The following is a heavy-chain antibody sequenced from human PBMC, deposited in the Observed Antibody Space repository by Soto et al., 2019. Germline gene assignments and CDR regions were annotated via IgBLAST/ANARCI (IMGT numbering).Heavy chain of an antibody. Sequence: QVQLVESGGGVVQPGRSLRLSCAASGFTFSSYAMHWVRQAPGKGLEWVAVISYDGSNKYYADSVKGRFTISRDNSKNTLYLQMNSLRAEDTAVYYCARVVHKDYYYYYGMDVWGQGTTVTVSS. CDR1: GFTFSSYA. J-gene: IGHJ6*02. D-gene: IGHD2-8*01. CDR2: ISYDGSNK. CDR3: ARVVHKDYYYYYGMDV. V-gene: IGHV3-30-3*01.